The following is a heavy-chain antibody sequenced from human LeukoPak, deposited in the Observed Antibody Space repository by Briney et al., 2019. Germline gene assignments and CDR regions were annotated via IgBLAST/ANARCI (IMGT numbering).Heavy chain of an antibody. V-gene: IGHV1-46*01. J-gene: IGHJ5*02. CDR2: TNPTGGST. CDR1: GYTFTSHY. Sequence: ASVKVSCKASGYTFTSHYMHWVRQAPEKGLEWMGITNPTGGSTSYAQKFQGRVTMTRDTSTSTDYMELSSLTYEDTAVYYCARDVSSTSSWWFDPWGQGTLVIVSS. CDR3: ARDVSSTSSWWFDP. D-gene: IGHD2-2*01.